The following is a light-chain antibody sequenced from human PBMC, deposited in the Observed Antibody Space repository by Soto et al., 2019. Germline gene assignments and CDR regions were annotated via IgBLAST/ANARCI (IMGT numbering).Light chain of an antibody. Sequence: EVVLTQSPGTVSLSPGERATLSCRASQSVTSNYLAWYQQKPGKAPRLLIYAASSRAAGIPHRISGSGSGTDFTLSTSRLEPQDFSAYYYQQYGSTVTWTFGQGTKVEIK. J-gene: IGKJ1*01. CDR3: QQYGSTVTWT. CDR2: AAS. CDR1: QSVTSNY. V-gene: IGKV3-20*01.